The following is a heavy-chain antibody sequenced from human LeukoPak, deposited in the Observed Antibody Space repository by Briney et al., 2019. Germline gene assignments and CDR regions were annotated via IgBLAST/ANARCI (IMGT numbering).Heavy chain of an antibody. CDR1: GFRFSSYW. CDR2: INLDGSEK. D-gene: IGHD2-2*01. CDR3: ARDSERSSRFAFDI. Sequence: GGSLRLSCAASGFRFSSYWMSWVRQAPGKGLEWVANINLDGSEKSYVDSVEGRFTISRDNAKNSLYLQMNSLRGEDTAVYYCARDSERSSRFAFDIWGQGTMVTASS. V-gene: IGHV3-7*01. J-gene: IGHJ3*02.